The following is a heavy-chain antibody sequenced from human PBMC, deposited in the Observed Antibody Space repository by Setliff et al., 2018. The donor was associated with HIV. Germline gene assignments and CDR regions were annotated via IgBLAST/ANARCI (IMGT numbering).Heavy chain of an antibody. J-gene: IGHJ6*03. V-gene: IGHV1-69*13. D-gene: IGHD5-12*01. CDR1: GDTFAWFA. CDR3: AKGPLYSGYDLDYYCYYMDV. Sequence: SVKVSCKASGDTFAWFAINWVRQAPGQRPEWMGGVVPRDGTSNYAQNFQGTVTITADESTSTAYMELSSLRSEDTAVYYCAKGPLYSGYDLDYYCYYMDVWGKGTTVTVSS. CDR2: VVPRDGTS.